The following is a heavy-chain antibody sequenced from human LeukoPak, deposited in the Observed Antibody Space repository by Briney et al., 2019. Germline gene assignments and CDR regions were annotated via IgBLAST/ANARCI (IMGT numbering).Heavy chain of an antibody. Sequence: ASVKVSCKASGYTFTSYGISWVRQAPGQGLEWMGWISAYNGNTNYAQKLQGRVTMTTDTSTSTAYMELRSLRSDDTAVYYCARDPGQYYDILTGYYTPYYFDYWGQGTLVTVSS. V-gene: IGHV1-18*01. CDR1: GYTFTSYG. CDR2: ISAYNGNT. D-gene: IGHD3-9*01. J-gene: IGHJ4*02. CDR3: ARDPGQYYDILTGYYTPYYFDY.